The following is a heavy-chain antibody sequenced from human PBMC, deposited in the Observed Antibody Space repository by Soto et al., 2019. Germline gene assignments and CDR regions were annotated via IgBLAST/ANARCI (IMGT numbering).Heavy chain of an antibody. CDR1: GGSVSSGSYY. CDR2: IYYSGST. V-gene: IGHV4-61*01. J-gene: IGHJ4*02. CDR3: ARVPVNYYFDY. D-gene: IGHD4-17*01. Sequence: PSETLSLTCTVSGGSVSSGSYYWSWIRQPPGKGLEWIGYIYYSGSTNYNPSLKSRVTISVDTSKNQFSLKLSSVTAADTAVYYCARVPVNYYFDYWGQGTLVTAPQ.